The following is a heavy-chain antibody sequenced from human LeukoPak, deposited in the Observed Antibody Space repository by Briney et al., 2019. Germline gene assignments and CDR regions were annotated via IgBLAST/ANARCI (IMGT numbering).Heavy chain of an antibody. CDR3: ARGNVLTGDFDY. CDR1: GGSFSGYY. V-gene: IGHV4-34*01. Sequence: SETLSLTCAVYGGSFSGYYWSWVRRPPGKGLEWIGEINHSGSTNYNPSLKSRVTISVDTSKNQFSLKLSSVTAADTAVYYCARGNVLTGDFDYWGQGTLVTVSS. D-gene: IGHD3-9*01. CDR2: INHSGST. J-gene: IGHJ4*02.